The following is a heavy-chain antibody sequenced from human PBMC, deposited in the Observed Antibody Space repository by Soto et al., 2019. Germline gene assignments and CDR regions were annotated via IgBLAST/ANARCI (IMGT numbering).Heavy chain of an antibody. D-gene: IGHD3-9*01. J-gene: IGHJ5*02. CDR1: GFTFSGSA. Sequence: GGSLRLSCAASGFTFSGSAMHWVRQASGKGLEWVGRIRSKANSYATAYAASVKGRFTISRDDSKNTAYLQMNSLKTEDTAVYYCTRSSPIYYDILTGLGWFDPWGQGTLVTVSS. V-gene: IGHV3-73*01. CDR3: TRSSPIYYDILTGLGWFDP. CDR2: IRSKANSYAT.